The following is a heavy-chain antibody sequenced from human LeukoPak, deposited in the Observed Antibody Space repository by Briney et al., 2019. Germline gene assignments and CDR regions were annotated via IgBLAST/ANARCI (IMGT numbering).Heavy chain of an antibody. V-gene: IGHV3-23*01. CDR2: ISGSGGST. CDR1: GFTFSSYT. J-gene: IGHJ4*02. D-gene: IGHD7-27*01. Sequence: GGSLRLSCAASGFTFSSYTMSWVRQAPGKGLEWVSAISGSGGSTYYADSVKGRFTISRDNSKNMVWLQINSPTAEDTATYYCAKDGNWARFEDWGQGTLVTVSS. CDR3: AKDGNWARFED.